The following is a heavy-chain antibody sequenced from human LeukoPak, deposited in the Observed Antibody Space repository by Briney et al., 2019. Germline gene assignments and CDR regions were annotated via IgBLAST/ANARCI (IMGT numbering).Heavy chain of an antibody. V-gene: IGHV3-30-3*01. J-gene: IGHJ4*02. CDR2: ISYDGSNK. CDR3: AKDISYDSSGYHYFDY. CDR1: GFTFSSYA. D-gene: IGHD3-22*01. Sequence: GGSLRLSCAASGFTFSSYAMHWVRQAPGKGLEWVAVISYDGSNKYYADSVKGRFTISRDNSKNTLYLQMNSLRAEDTALYYCAKDISYDSSGYHYFDYWGQGTLVTVSS.